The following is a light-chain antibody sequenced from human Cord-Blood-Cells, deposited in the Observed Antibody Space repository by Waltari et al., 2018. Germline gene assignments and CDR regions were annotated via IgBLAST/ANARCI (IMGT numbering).Light chain of an antibody. J-gene: IGLJ1*01. CDR1: SSDVGVYTH. Sequence: QSALTQPASVSGSPGQSITISCTGTSSDVGVYTHVSWYQQHPGKAPKLMIYEVSNRPSGVSNRFSGSKSGNTASLTISGLQAEDEADYYCSSYTSSSTYVFGTGTKVTVL. CDR2: EVS. CDR3: SSYTSSSTYV. V-gene: IGLV2-14*01.